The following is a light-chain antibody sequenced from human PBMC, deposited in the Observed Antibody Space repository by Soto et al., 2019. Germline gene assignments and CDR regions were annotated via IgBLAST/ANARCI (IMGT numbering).Light chain of an antibody. CDR2: GAS. CDR3: QQYGSSPRT. J-gene: IGKJ1*01. Sequence: EIVLTQSPATLSLSPGERATLSCRASQSVSSSYLAWYQQKPGQAPRLLIYGASSRATGIPDRFSGSGSGTDFTLTINRLEPEDFAVYYCQQYGSSPRTFGQGTKVDI. V-gene: IGKV3-20*01. CDR1: QSVSSSY.